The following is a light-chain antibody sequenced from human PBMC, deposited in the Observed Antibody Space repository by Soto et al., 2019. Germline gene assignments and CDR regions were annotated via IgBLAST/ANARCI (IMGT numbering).Light chain of an antibody. J-gene: IGLJ3*02. V-gene: IGLV2-14*03. CDR3: SSYTSSNTLV. CDR1: SSDVGAYNY. Sequence: QSVLTQPASVSGSPGQSITISCTGTSSDVGAYNYVSWYQQHPGKAPKLMIYDVSNRPSGVSNRFSGSKSGNMASLTISGLQAEDEADYYCSSYTSSNTLVFGGGTKVTVL. CDR2: DVS.